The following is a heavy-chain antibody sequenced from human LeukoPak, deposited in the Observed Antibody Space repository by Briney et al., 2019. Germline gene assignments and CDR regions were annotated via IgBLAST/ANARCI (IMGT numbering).Heavy chain of an antibody. D-gene: IGHD6-13*01. CDR3: ARYSSSRGFDY. J-gene: IGHJ4*02. Sequence: SETLSLTCTVSGGSISSQYWSWIRQPPGKGLEWIGYIYYSGSTNYNPSLKSRVTISVDTSKNQFSLKLSSVTAADTAVYYCARYSSSRGFDYWGQGTLVTVSS. CDR1: GGSISSQY. V-gene: IGHV4-59*11. CDR2: IYYSGST.